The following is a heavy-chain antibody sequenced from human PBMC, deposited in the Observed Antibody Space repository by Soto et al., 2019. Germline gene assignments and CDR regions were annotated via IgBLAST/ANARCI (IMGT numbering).Heavy chain of an antibody. Sequence: ASVKVSCKASGGTFSSYAISWVRQAPGQGLEWMGGIIPIFGTANYAQKFQGRVTITADESTSTAYMELSSLRSEDTAVYYCARVAAAGTAESDYWGQGTLVTVSS. CDR1: GGTFSSYA. D-gene: IGHD6-13*01. CDR2: IIPIFGTA. CDR3: ARVAAAGTAESDY. J-gene: IGHJ4*02. V-gene: IGHV1-69*13.